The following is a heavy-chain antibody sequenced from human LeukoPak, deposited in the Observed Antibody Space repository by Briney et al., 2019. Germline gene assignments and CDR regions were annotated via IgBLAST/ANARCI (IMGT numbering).Heavy chain of an antibody. CDR1: GFTFSSYD. Sequence: PGGSLRLSCAASGFTFSSYDMHWVRQATGKGLEWVSAIGTAGDTYYPGSVKGRFTISRENAKNSLYLQMNSLRAGDTAVYYCARAPRYSSGWPDAFDIWGQGTMVTVSS. CDR2: IGTAGDT. J-gene: IGHJ3*02. V-gene: IGHV3-13*01. D-gene: IGHD6-19*01. CDR3: ARAPRYSSGWPDAFDI.